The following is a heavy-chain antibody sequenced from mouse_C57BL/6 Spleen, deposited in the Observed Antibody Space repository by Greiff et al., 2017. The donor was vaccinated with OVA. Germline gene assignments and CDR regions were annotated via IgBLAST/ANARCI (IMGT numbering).Heavy chain of an antibody. CDR3: ARRLYYFDY. CDR2: ISSGSSTI. V-gene: IGHV5-17*01. J-gene: IGHJ2*01. Sequence: DVMLVESGGGLVKPGGSLKLSCAASGFTFSDYGMHWVRQAPEKGLEWVAYISSGSSTIYYADTVKGRFTISRDNAKNTLFLQMTSLRSEDTDMYYCARRLYYFDYWGQGTTLTVSS. CDR1: GFTFSDYG. D-gene: IGHD3-2*02.